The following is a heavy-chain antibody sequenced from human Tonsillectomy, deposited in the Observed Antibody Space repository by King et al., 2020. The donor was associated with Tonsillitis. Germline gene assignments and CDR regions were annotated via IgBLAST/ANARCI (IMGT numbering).Heavy chain of an antibody. J-gene: IGHJ3*02. CDR2: ISYDGGNK. Sequence: VQLVESGGGVVQPGRSLRLSCAASGFTFSNYGMHWVRQAPGKGLEWVAVISYDGGNKYYADSVKGRFTISRDNSKNTLYLQMNSLRAEDTAMYYCAEGLWERYQHLVQSFDIGGQGTMVTVSS. D-gene: IGHD6-13*01. CDR3: AEGLWERYQHLVQSFDI. CDR1: GFTFSNYG. V-gene: IGHV3-30*18.